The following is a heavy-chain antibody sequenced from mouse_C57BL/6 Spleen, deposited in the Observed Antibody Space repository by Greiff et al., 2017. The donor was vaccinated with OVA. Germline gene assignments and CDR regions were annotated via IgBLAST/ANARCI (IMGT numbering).Heavy chain of an antibody. V-gene: IGHV1-5*01. J-gene: IGHJ2*01. D-gene: IGHD2-5*01. CDR2: IYPGNSDT. Sequence: EVQLQQSGTVLARPGASVKMSCKTSGYTFTSYWMHWVKQRPGQGLEWIGAIYPGNSDTSYNQKFKGKAKLTAVTSASPAYMELSSLTNEDSAVYYCTRSYSNYDYFDYWGQGTTLTVSS. CDR1: GYTFTSYW. CDR3: TRSYSNYDYFDY.